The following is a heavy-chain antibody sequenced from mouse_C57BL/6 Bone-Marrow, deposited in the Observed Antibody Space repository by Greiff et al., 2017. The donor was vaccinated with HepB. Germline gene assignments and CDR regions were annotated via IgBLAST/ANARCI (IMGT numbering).Heavy chain of an antibody. V-gene: IGHV1-4*01. CDR1: GYTFTSYT. CDR2: INPSSGYT. D-gene: IGHD2-3*01. J-gene: IGHJ3*01. CDR3: AREGDDGYPAWFAY. Sequence: QVQLKQSGAELARPGASVKMSCKASGYTFTSYTMHWVKQRPGQGLEWIGYINPSSGYTKYNQKFKDKATLTADKSSSTAYMQLSSLTSEDSAVYYCAREGDDGYPAWFAYWGQGTLVTVSA.